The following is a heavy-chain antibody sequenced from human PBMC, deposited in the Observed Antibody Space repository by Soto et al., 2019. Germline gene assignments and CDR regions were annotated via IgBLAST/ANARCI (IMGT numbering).Heavy chain of an antibody. CDR3: ASSYCSSTSCPPNWFDP. CDR1: GGTFSSYA. Sequence: SVKVSCKASGGTFSSYAISWVRQAPGQGLEWMGGIIPIFGTANYAQKFQGRVTITADESTSTAYMELSSLRSEDTAVYYCASSYCSSTSCPPNWFDPWGQGTLVTVSS. J-gene: IGHJ5*02. V-gene: IGHV1-69*13. D-gene: IGHD2-2*01. CDR2: IIPIFGTA.